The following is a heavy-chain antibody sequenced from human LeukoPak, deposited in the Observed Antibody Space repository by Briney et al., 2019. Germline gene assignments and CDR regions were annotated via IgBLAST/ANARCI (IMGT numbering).Heavy chain of an antibody. Sequence: ASVKVSCKASGYTFTGYYMYWVRQAPGQGLEWMGWINPNSGGTNYAQKFQGRVTMTRDTSISTAYMELSRLRSDDTAIYYRARDPTLEWLFDYWGQGTLVTVSS. CDR3: ARDPTLEWLFDY. CDR2: INPNSGGT. CDR1: GYTFTGYY. D-gene: IGHD3-3*01. V-gene: IGHV1-2*02. J-gene: IGHJ4*02.